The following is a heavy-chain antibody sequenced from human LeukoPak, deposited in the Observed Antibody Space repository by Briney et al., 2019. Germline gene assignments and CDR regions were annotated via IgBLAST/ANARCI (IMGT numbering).Heavy chain of an antibody. CDR2: ISGSGGST. CDR3: AKDRLRITMIVVVITPSGGMDV. Sequence: AGESLRLSCAASGFTFSSYAMSWGRQAPGKGLEWVSAISGSGGSTYYADSVKGRFTISRDNSKNTLYLQMNSLRAEDTAVYYCAKDRLRITMIVVVITPSGGMDVWGQGTTVTVSS. CDR1: GFTFSSYA. D-gene: IGHD3-22*01. J-gene: IGHJ6*02. V-gene: IGHV3-23*01.